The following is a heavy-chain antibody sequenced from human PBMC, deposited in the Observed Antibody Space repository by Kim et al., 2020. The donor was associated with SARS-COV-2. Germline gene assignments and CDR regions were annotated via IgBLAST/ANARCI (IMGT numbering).Heavy chain of an antibody. V-gene: IGHV3-11*01. D-gene: IGHD4-17*01. Sequence: GGSLRLSCAASGFTFSDYYMSWIRQAPGKGLEWVSYISSSGSTIYYADSVKGRFTISRDNAKNSLYLQMNSLRAEDTAVYYCAREYYGGNSGWYYYYYMDVWGKGTTVTVSS. CDR3: AREYYGGNSGWYYYYYMDV. CDR1: GFTFSDYY. J-gene: IGHJ6*03. CDR2: ISSSGSTI.